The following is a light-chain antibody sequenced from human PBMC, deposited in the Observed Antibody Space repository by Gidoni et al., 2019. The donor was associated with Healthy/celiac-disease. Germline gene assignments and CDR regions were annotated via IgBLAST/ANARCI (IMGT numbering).Light chain of an antibody. J-gene: IGKJ5*01. CDR2: DAS. V-gene: IGKV3-11*01. CDR1: QSVSSY. Sequence: EIVLTQSPATLSLSPGERATLSCRSSQSVSSYLACYQQNPGQAPRLLIYDASNRATGIPARFSGSGSGTDFTLTISSLETEDFAVYYCQQRSNWLSITFGQGTRLEIK. CDR3: QQRSNWLSIT.